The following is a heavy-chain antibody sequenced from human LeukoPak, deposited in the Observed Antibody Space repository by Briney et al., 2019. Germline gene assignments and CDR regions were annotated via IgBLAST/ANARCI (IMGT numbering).Heavy chain of an antibody. CDR1: GFTFSNFG. J-gene: IGHJ4*02. V-gene: IGHV3-23*01. CDR3: AKTNGYYDY. CDR2: ISGGGDTT. Sequence: GGSLRLSCAASGFTFSNFGMSWVRQAPGKGLEWVSGISGGGDTTYYAESVKGRFTISRDNSKNTLFLQMNSLSAEDTAVYYCAKTNGYYDYWGQGTLVAVSS. D-gene: IGHD3-22*01.